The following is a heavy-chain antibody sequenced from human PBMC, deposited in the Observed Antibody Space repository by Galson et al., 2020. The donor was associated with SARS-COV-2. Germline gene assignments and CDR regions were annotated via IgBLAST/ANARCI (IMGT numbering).Heavy chain of an antibody. J-gene: IGHJ3*02. D-gene: IGHD3-22*01. V-gene: IGHV4-31*03. CDR2: IYYSGST. Sequence: SETLSLTCTVSGGSISSGGYYWSWIRQHPGKGLEWIGYIYYSGSTYYNPSLKSRVTISVDTSKNQFSLKLSSVTAADTAVYYCARARSGYYGNAFDIWGQGTMVTVSS. CDR3: ARARSGYYGNAFDI. CDR1: GGSISSGGYY.